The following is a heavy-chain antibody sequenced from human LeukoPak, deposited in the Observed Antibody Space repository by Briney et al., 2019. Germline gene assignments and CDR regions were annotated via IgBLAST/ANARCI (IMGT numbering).Heavy chain of an antibody. V-gene: IGHV3-23*01. Sequence: GGSLRLSCAASGFTFSSYAMSWVRQAPGKGLEWVSDISGGGATTFYADSVKGRFTISRDNSKNTLYLQLSNLRAEDTAVYYCAKSTGYSTTGRDFDSWGRGTLVTVSS. D-gene: IGHD6-13*01. CDR1: GFTFSSYA. J-gene: IGHJ4*02. CDR2: ISGGGATT. CDR3: AKSTGYSTTGRDFDS.